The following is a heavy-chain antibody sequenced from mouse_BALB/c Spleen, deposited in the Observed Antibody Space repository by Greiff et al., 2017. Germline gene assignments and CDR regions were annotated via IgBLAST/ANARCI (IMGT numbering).Heavy chain of an antibody. D-gene: IGHD2-4*01. CDR2: IWGDGST. CDR3: ARGYYDYGDYYAMDY. J-gene: IGHJ4*01. CDR1: GFSLTGYG. V-gene: IGHV2-6-7*01. Sequence: VMLVESGPGLVAPSQSLSITCTVSGFSLTGYGVNWVRQPPGKGLEWLGMIWGDGSTDYNSALKSRLSISKDNSKSQVFLKMNSLQTDDTARYYCARGYYDYGDYYAMDYWGQGTSVTVSS.